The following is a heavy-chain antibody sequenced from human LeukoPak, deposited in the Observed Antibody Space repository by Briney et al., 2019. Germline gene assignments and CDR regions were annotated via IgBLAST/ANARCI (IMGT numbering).Heavy chain of an antibody. V-gene: IGHV3-48*03. J-gene: IGHJ4*02. CDR1: GFTFSGHD. D-gene: IGHD6-13*01. Sequence: GGSLRLSCAASGFTFSGHDMDWVRQAPGKGLEWISHITTSSDDTHYADSVKGRFIISRDNVKDSLYLQMNSLRAEDTAVYYCVRDMTARSWHAFDSWGRGTLVTVSS. CDR3: VRDMTARSWHAFDS. CDR2: ITTSSDDT.